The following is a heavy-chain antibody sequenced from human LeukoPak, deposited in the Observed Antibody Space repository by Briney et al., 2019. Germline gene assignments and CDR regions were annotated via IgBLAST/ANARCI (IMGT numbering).Heavy chain of an antibody. J-gene: IGHJ5*02. V-gene: IGHV4-59*12. CDR1: GGSISSYY. CDR2: IYYSGST. D-gene: IGHD3-22*01. CDR3: ARDGYYYDSSGYYDRWFDP. Sequence: SQTLSLTCTVSGGSISSYYWSWIRQPPGKGLEWIGYIYYSGSTNYNPSLKSRVTISVDTSKNQFSLKLSSVTAADTAVYYCARDGYYYDSSGYYDRWFDPWGQGTLVTVSS.